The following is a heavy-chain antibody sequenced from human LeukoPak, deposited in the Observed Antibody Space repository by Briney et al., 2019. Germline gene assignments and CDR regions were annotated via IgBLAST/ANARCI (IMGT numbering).Heavy chain of an antibody. CDR2: INPNSGGT. J-gene: IGHJ4*02. Sequence: GASVNVSCKASGYTFTGYYMHWVRQVPGQGLEWMGWINPNSGGTNYAQKFQGWVTMTRDTSISTAYMDLSRLTSEDTAVYYCARGLINGHDFDYWGQGTLVTVSS. D-gene: IGHD1-20*01. CDR3: ARGLINGHDFDY. V-gene: IGHV1-2*04. CDR1: GYTFTGYY.